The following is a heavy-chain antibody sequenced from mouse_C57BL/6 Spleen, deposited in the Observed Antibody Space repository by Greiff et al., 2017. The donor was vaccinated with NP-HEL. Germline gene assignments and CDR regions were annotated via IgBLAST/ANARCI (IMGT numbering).Heavy chain of an antibody. J-gene: IGHJ4*01. CDR1: GYEFSSYW. V-gene: IGHV1-80*01. CDR2: IYPGDGDT. Sequence: QVQLQQSGAELVKPGASVKISCKASGYEFSSYWMNWVQQRPGKGLEWIGQIYPGDGDTNYNGKFKGKATLTADKSSSPAYMQLSSLTSEDSAVYVCARNYGNCLYAMDYWGQGTSVTVSS. D-gene: IGHD2-1*01. CDR3: ARNYGNCLYAMDY.